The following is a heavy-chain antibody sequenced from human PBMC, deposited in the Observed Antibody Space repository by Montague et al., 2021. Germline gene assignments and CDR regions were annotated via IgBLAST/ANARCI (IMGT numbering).Heavy chain of an antibody. CDR3: AGGTAAGTNFYY. D-gene: IGHD6-13*01. CDR2: RT. Sequence: RTNYNPYLKSRVTISVDTSKNQFSLKLSCVTAADTAVYYCAGGTAAGTNFYYWGQGTLVPFSS. J-gene: IGHJ4*02. V-gene: IGHV4-59*09.